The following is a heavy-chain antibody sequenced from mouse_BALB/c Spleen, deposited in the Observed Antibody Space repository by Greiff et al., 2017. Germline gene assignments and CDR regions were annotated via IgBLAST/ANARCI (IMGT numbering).Heavy chain of an antibody. Sequence: DVKLVESGGGLVQPGGSLKLSCAASGFDFSRYWMSWVRQAPGKGLEWIGEINPDSSTINYTPSLKDKFIISRDNAKNTLYLQMSKVRSEDTALYYCASYGYDYAMDYWGQGTSVTVSS. D-gene: IGHD2-2*01. CDR3: ASYGYDYAMDY. V-gene: IGHV4-1*02. J-gene: IGHJ4*01. CDR1: GFDFSRYW. CDR2: INPDSSTI.